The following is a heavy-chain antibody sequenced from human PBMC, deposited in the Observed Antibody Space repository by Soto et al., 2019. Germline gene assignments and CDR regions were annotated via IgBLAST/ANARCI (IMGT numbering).Heavy chain of an antibody. CDR1: GGSISSSSYY. Sequence: SETLSLTCTVSGGSISSSSYYWGWIRQPPGKGLEWIGYIYYSGSTNYNPSLKSRVTISVDTSKNQFSLKLSSVTAADTAVYYCARNLATIHNYYYYYYMDVWGKGTTVTVSS. V-gene: IGHV4-61*05. CDR2: IYYSGST. J-gene: IGHJ6*03. CDR3: ARNLATIHNYYYYYYMDV. D-gene: IGHD5-12*01.